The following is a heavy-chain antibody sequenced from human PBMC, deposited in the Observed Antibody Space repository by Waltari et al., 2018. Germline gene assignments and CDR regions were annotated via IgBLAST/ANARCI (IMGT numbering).Heavy chain of an antibody. Sequence: EVQLVESGGGSVQPGGSLRLSCAASVVTFSNYWMNWVRQAPGKGLEWVANIKQDGSEKNYVDSVEGRFSISRDNAQNSLYLQMNSLRAEDTAIYYCVTGLTTVTAKDYFDHWGQGALVTVS. J-gene: IGHJ4*02. CDR1: VVTFSNYW. D-gene: IGHD4-17*01. CDR3: VTGLTTVTAKDYFDH. V-gene: IGHV3-7*01. CDR2: IKQDGSEK.